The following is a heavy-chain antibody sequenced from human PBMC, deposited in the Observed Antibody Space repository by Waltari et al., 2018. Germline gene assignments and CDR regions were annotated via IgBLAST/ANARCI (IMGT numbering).Heavy chain of an antibody. CDR2: ISSSSSYI. V-gene: IGHV3-21*01. J-gene: IGHJ4*02. D-gene: IGHD6-13*01. CDR1: GFTFSSYR. Sequence: EVQLVESGGGLVKPGGSLSLSCAASGFTFSSYRMNWVRQAPGKGLEWVSSISSSSSYIYYADSVKGRFTISRDNAKNSLYLQMNSLRAEDTAVYYCARVYRQLVGGFSGFEYWGQGTLVTVSS. CDR3: ARVYRQLVGGFSGFEY.